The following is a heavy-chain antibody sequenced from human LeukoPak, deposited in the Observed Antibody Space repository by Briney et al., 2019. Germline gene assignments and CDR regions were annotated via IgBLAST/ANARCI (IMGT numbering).Heavy chain of an antibody. CDR2: IYYSGST. V-gene: IGHV4-59*01. CDR3: ARSVSSSWFFDY. J-gene: IGHJ4*02. CDR1: GGSISSYY. Sequence: SETLSLTCTVSGGSISSYYWSWIRQPPGKGLEWIGYIYYSGSTNYNPSLKSRVTISVDTSKNQFSLKLSSVTAADTAVYYCARSVSSSWFFDYWGQGTLVTVSS. D-gene: IGHD6-13*01.